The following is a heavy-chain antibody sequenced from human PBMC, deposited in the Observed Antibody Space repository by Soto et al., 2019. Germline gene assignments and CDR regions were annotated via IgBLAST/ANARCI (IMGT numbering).Heavy chain of an antibody. D-gene: IGHD2-21*01. Sequence: QIQLVQSGGEVKKPGASVKVSCSSSGYTFISHSITWVRQAPGQGLEWMGRISAYNGNTNYAQKLQGRVTMTTDTSTNTAYMELRSLRSDDMAVYYCARGAFCGGAPGCRDMDVWGQGTTVTVSS. CDR2: ISAYNGNT. CDR1: GYTFISHS. V-gene: IGHV1-18*03. CDR3: ARGAFCGGAPGCRDMDV. J-gene: IGHJ6*02.